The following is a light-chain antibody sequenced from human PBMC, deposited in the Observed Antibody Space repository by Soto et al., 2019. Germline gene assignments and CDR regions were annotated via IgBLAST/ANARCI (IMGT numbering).Light chain of an antibody. Sequence: QSVLTQPASVSGSPGQSITISCAGTMRDIGAYNLVSWYQQHPGKAPQLIIYEVRNRPSGISFRFSGSKSGNTASLTISGLQAEAEADYYCSSFTSKSTLIFGGGTQLTVL. V-gene: IGLV2-14*03. CDR1: MRDIGAYNL. J-gene: IGLJ7*01. CDR2: EVR. CDR3: SSFTSKSTLI.